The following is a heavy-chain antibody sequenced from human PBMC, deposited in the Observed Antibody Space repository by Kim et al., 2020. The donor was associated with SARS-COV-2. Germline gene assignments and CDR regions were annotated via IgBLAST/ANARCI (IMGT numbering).Heavy chain of an antibody. V-gene: IGHV1-69*13. CDR1: GGTFSSYA. CDR3: ARGYSSSFIFYYYGMDV. CDR2: IIPIFGTA. J-gene: IGHJ6*02. Sequence: SVKVSCKASGGTFSSYAISWVRQAPGQGLEWMGGIIPIFGTANYAQKFQGRVTITADESTSTAYMELSSLRSEDTAVYYCARGYSSSFIFYYYGMDVWGQGTTVTVSS. D-gene: IGHD6-6*01.